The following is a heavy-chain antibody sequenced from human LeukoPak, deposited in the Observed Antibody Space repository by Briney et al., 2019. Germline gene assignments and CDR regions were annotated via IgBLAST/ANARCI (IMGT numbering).Heavy chain of an antibody. CDR2: INPNSANT. J-gene: IGHJ3*02. CDR3: ARGDFCEPNTAFDI. Sequence: ASVKVSCKTSGYTFTDYDIHWVRQAPGQGLEWMGWINPNSANTNYAQKLQGRVTFTRDTSLGIVYMELSGLTSEDAAVYFCARGDFCEPNTAFDIWGQGTLVAVSS. D-gene: IGHD1-14*01. CDR1: GYTFTDYD. V-gene: IGHV1-8*03.